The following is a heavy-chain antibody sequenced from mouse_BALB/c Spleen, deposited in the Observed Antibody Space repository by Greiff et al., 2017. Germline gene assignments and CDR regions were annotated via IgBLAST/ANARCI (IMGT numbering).Heavy chain of an antibody. Sequence: QVQLQQSGPQLVRPGASVKISCKASGYSFTSYWMHWVKQRPGQGLEWIGMIDPSDSETRLNQKFKDKATLTVDKSSSPAYMQRSSPTSEDSAVYYCANYYGSSGFAYWGQGTLVTVSA. CDR2: IDPSDSET. CDR1: GYSFTSYW. V-gene: IGHV1-74*01. CDR3: ANYYGSSGFAY. J-gene: IGHJ3*01. D-gene: IGHD1-1*01.